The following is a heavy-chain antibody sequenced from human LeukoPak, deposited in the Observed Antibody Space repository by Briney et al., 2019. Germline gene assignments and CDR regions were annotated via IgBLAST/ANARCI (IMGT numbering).Heavy chain of an antibody. D-gene: IGHD3-10*01. V-gene: IGHV1-2*06. Sequence: ASVKVSCKASGYTFTGYYMHWVRQAPGQGLEWMGRINPNSGGTNYAQKFQGRVTITADESTSTAYMELSSLRSEDTAVYYCARDVSLGVRGAFWFDPWGQGTLVTVSS. CDR1: GYTFTGYY. CDR3: ARDVSLGVRGAFWFDP. J-gene: IGHJ5*02. CDR2: INPNSGGT.